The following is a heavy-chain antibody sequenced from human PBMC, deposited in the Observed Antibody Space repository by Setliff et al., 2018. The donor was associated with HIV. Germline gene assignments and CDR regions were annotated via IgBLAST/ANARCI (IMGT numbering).Heavy chain of an antibody. CDR2: IHYNEKT. D-gene: IGHD3-22*01. Sequence: SETLSLTCTVSGGSISSANYYWSWIRQPPGKGLEYIGSIHYNEKTYYNPSLKSRVTISIDTSKNQFSLNLTSVTAADTAVYYCASRIYYYDSNNFLREEGFDPWGQGTLVTVSS. J-gene: IGHJ5*02. V-gene: IGHV4-39*01. CDR1: GGSISSANYY. CDR3: ASRIYYYDSNNFLREEGFDP.